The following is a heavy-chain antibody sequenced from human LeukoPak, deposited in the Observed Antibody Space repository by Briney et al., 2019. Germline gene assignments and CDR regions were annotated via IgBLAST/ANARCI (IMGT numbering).Heavy chain of an antibody. CDR1: GFTFSDHY. CDR2: TRNKANSYTT. V-gene: IGHV3-72*01. D-gene: IGHD2-2*01. Sequence: GGSLRLSCAASGFTFSDHYMDWVRQAPGKGLEWVGRTRNKANSYTTEYAASVKGRFTISRDNSKNTLYLQMDSLRAEDTAVYYCGKGVVGYCSSSSCHAYDYWGQGTLVTVSS. CDR3: GKGVVGYCSSSSCHAYDY. J-gene: IGHJ4*02.